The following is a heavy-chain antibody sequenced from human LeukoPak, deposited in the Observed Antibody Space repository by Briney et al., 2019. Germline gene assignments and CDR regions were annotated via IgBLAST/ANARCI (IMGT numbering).Heavy chain of an antibody. Sequence: GGSLRLSCSASGFTFNTAWMHWVRQAPGKGLVWVSRIYSVVGDTTYADSVKGRFTISRDKVKNTLYLQMNDLRAEDTAMYYCATDSGHSFSFWGQGTLVTVSS. CDR1: GFTFNTAW. CDR3: ATDSGHSFSF. CDR2: IYSVVGDT. D-gene: IGHD3-10*01. J-gene: IGHJ3*01. V-gene: IGHV3-74*03.